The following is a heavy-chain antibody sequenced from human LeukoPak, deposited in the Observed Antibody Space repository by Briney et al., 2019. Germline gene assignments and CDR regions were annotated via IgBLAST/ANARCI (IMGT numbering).Heavy chain of an antibody. CDR2: FVPEDGET. V-gene: IGHV1-24*01. D-gene: IGHD3-22*01. CDR3: ATGTGDSSGYYYPDAFDI. J-gene: IGHJ3*02. CDR1: GYTPSELT. Sequence: GASAKDSCKVPGYTPSELTMHWGPQEPGEGLEWMGGFVPEDGETIYAQKFQGRVTMTEDTSTDTAYMELSSLRSEDTAVYYCATGTGDSSGYYYPDAFDIWGQGTMVTVSS.